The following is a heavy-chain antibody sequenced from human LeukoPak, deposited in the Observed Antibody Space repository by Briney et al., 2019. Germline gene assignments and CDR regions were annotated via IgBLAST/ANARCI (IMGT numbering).Heavy chain of an antibody. Sequence: GSLRLSCTASGFTFSSYSLNWVRQPPGKGLEWIGNIYYSGSTYYNPSLKSRVTISVDTSKNQFSLSLTSVTAADTAVYYCGYSYGLTAYYWGQGTLVTVST. D-gene: IGHD5-18*01. CDR3: GYSYGLTAYY. CDR1: GFTFSSYS. V-gene: IGHV4-39*07. J-gene: IGHJ4*02. CDR2: IYYSGST.